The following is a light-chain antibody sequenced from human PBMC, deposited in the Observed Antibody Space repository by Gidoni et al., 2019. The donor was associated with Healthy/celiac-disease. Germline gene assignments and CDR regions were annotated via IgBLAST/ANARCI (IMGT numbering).Light chain of an antibody. J-gene: IGKJ5*01. Sequence: DIVMTQSPLPLPVTPGEPASISCRSSQSLLHSNGYNYLDWYLQKPGQSPQLLIYLGSNRASGVPDRFSGGGSGTDFTLKIGRVEAEDVGVYYCMQALQTPITFGQGTRLEIK. CDR3: MQALQTPIT. CDR1: QSLLHSNGYNY. CDR2: LGS. V-gene: IGKV2-28*01.